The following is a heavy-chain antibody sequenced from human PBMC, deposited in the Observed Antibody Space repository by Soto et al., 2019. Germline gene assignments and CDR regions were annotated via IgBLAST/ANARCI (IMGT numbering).Heavy chain of an antibody. CDR2: ISSSGSTI. D-gene: IGHD4-4*01. V-gene: IGHV3-11*01. CDR3: AGVATVTTIWFDP. Sequence: GGSLRLSCAASGFTFSDYYMSWIRQAPGKGLEWVSYISSSGSTIYYADSVKGRFTISRDNAKNSLYLQMNSLRAEDTAVYYCAGVATVTTIWFDPWGQGTLVTVSS. J-gene: IGHJ5*02. CDR1: GFTFSDYY.